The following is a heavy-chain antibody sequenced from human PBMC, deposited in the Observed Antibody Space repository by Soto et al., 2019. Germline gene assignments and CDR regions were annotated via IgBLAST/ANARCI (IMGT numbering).Heavy chain of an antibody. J-gene: IGHJ4*02. CDR3: ARDPPPPDY. CDR1: GYTFASYA. V-gene: IGHV1-18*01. Sequence: QVQLVQSGAEVKKPGASVKVSCKASGYTFASYAISWMRQAPGQGLEWMGRISAYNGNINNAQKLQGRVTMTTDTSTRTAYMELRSLRSDDTAVYYCARDPPPPDYWGQGTLVTVSS. CDR2: ISAYNGNI.